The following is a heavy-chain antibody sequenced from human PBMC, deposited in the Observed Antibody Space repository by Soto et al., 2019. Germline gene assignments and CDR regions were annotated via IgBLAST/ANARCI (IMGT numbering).Heavy chain of an antibody. V-gene: IGHV1-3*01. CDR1: GDAFTNYA. CDR3: ATGGSGWPFDY. D-gene: IGHD6-19*01. Sequence: ASVKVSCKASGDAFTNYALYWVRQAPGQRLECMGWINAGNGNTRCSQRLQGRVTFTRDTSASTAYMELSSLRSEDTAVYYCATGGSGWPFDYWGQGTLVTVSS. J-gene: IGHJ4*02. CDR2: INAGNGNT.